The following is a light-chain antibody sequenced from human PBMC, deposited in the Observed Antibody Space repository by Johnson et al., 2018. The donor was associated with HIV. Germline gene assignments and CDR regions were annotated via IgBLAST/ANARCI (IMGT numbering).Light chain of an antibody. V-gene: IGLV1-51*02. J-gene: IGLJ1*01. Sequence: QSVLTQPPSVSASPGQKVTISCSGSTSNIGNNYVAWFQQPPGTVPTLLIYEINKRPSGIHDRFSGSLYGTSAPLGITGLQPGDEADYYCGTWDSSLSAGYVFGTGTKVTVL. CDR2: EIN. CDR1: TSNIGNNY. CDR3: GTWDSSLSAGYV.